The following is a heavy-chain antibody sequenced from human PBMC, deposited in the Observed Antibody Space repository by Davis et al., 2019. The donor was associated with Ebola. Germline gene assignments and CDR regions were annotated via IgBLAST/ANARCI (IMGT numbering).Heavy chain of an antibody. D-gene: IGHD3-3*01. Sequence: PGGSLRLSCAASGFTFSSYGMHWVRQAPGKGLEWVAFIRYDGSNKYYADSVKGRFTISRDNAKNSLYLQMNSLRDEDTAVYYCARALTPFNYDFLDYGMDVWGQGTTVTVSS. V-gene: IGHV3-30*02. CDR3: ARALTPFNYDFLDYGMDV. CDR2: IRYDGSNK. J-gene: IGHJ6*02. CDR1: GFTFSSYG.